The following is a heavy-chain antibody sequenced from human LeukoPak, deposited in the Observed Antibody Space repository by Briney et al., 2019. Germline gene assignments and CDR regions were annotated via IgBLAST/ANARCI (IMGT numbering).Heavy chain of an antibody. CDR2: IYNSGSI. J-gene: IGHJ4*02. CDR1: GGSISNYY. D-gene: IGHD5-12*01. V-gene: IGHV4-59*01. CDR3: ARGFDSKSTYFDY. Sequence: SETLSLTCTVSGGSISNYYWNWIRQPPGKGLEWIGYIYNSGSINYNPSLKSRVNISVGTSKNQFSLRLTSVSAADTAVYYCARGFDSKSTYFDYWGQGTLLAVSS.